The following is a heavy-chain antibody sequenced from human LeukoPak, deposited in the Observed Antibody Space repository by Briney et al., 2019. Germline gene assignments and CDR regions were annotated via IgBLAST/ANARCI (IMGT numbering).Heavy chain of an antibody. Sequence: PGGTLRLSCAASGFTFSSYGMSWVRQAPGKELEWVSAISGSGGCTYYADSVKGRFTISRDNSKNTLYLQMNSLRAEDTAVYYCAKDRRNYYDSSGYGEFFDYWGQGTLVTVSS. D-gene: IGHD3-22*01. CDR1: GFTFSSYG. CDR3: AKDRRNYYDSSGYGEFFDY. J-gene: IGHJ4*02. V-gene: IGHV3-23*01. CDR2: ISGSGGCT.